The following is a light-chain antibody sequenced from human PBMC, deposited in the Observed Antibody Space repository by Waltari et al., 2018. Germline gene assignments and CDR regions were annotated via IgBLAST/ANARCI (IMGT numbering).Light chain of an antibody. Sequence: DIHLTQSPSSLSASVGDRIIITCRASQNIGIYLNWDQHKAGNAPKPLIFVASSLQSGVPSRISGSGSGTDFTLTISNLQPEDSATYYCQQSYTIPTFGQGTRLEI. CDR1: QNIGIY. CDR3: QQSYTIPT. CDR2: VAS. J-gene: IGKJ2*01. V-gene: IGKV1-39*01.